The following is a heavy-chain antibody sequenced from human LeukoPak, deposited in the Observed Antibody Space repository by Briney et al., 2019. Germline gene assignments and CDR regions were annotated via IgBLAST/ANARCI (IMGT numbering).Heavy chain of an antibody. V-gene: IGHV4-39*07. D-gene: IGHD4-17*01. CDR3: ARTAYGGMDV. CDR1: GGSISSSSYY. CDR2: IYYSGST. Sequence: PSETLSLTCTVSGGSISSSSYYWGWIRQPPGKGLEWIGSIYYSGSTYYNPSLKSRVTISVDTSKNQFSLKLSSVTAADTAVYYCARTAYGGMDVWGQGTTVTVSS. J-gene: IGHJ6*02.